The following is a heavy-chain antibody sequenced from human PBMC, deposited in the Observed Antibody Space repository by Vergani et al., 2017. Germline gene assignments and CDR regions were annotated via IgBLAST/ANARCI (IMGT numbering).Heavy chain of an antibody. CDR2: ISYDGSNK. V-gene: IGHV3-30*18. CDR1: GFTFSSYG. Sequence: QVQLVESGGGVVQPGRSLRLSCAASGFTFSSYGMHWVRQAPGKGLEWVAVISYDGSNKYYADSVKGRFTISRDNSKNTLYLQMNSLRAEDTAVYYCAKEHSSGWYFGMGAFDIWGQGTMGTVSS. J-gene: IGHJ3*02. CDR3: AKEHSSGWYFGMGAFDI. D-gene: IGHD6-19*01.